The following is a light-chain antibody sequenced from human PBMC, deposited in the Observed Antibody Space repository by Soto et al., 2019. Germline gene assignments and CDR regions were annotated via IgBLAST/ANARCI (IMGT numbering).Light chain of an antibody. V-gene: IGKV3-20*01. CDR1: QSVRSSY. Sequence: EIVLTQSPGTLSLSPGERATLNCRASQSVRSSYLAWYQQQPGQAPRLLIHGASRRATGIPDRFSGSGSGTDFHLTINRLEPEDFAVYFCQQYGDMWTFGQGTKVEIK. CDR2: GAS. CDR3: QQYGDMWT. J-gene: IGKJ1*01.